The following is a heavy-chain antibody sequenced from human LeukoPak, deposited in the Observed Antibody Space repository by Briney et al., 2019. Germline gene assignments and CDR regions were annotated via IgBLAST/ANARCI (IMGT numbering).Heavy chain of an antibody. V-gene: IGHV1-69*01. CDR1: GGTFSSYA. D-gene: IGHD3-22*01. J-gene: IGHJ4*02. Sequence: GASVKVSCEASGGTFSSYAISWVRQAPGQGLEWMGGIIPIFGTANYAQKFQGRVTITADESTSTAYMELSSLRSEDTAVYYCARLVFRYYDSSGYFDYWGQGTLVTVSS. CDR2: IIPIFGTA. CDR3: ARLVFRYYDSSGYFDY.